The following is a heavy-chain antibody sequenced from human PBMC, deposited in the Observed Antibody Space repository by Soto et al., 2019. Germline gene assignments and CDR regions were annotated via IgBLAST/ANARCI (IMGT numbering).Heavy chain of an antibody. Sequence: GASVKVSCKASGYTFSTYALHWVRQAPGQGLEWMGWINGGNGHTRYSQKFKDRVTISRDTPASTAYMELSGLRSEDTAVYYCARGKGMEENYYYYGMDVWGQGTTVTGSS. J-gene: IGHJ6*02. V-gene: IGHV1-3*01. CDR3: ARGKGMEENYYYYGMDV. CDR1: GYTFSTYA. D-gene: IGHD1-1*01. CDR2: INGGNGHT.